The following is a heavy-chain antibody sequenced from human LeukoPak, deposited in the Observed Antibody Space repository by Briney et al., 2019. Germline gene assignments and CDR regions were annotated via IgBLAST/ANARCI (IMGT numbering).Heavy chain of an antibody. D-gene: IGHD3-10*01. J-gene: IGHJ4*02. Sequence: SETLSLTCTVSGGSISSGGYYWSWIRQHPGKGLEWIGYIYYSGSTYYNPSLKSRVTISVDRSKNQFSLKLSSVTAADTAVYYCARSVISSGFDYWGQGTLVTVSS. V-gene: IGHV4-31*03. CDR1: GGSISSGGYY. CDR2: IYYSGST. CDR3: ARSVISSGFDY.